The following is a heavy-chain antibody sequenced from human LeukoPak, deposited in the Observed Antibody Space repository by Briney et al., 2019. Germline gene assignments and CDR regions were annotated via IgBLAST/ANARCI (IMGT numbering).Heavy chain of an antibody. CDR1: GYSISSGYY. Sequence: SEALSLTCTVSGYSISSGYYWSWIRQPPGKGLEWIGYIYYSGSTNYNPSLKSRVTISVDTSKNQFSLKLSSVTAADTAVYYCAGQDVGYSYGHGPHYWGQGTLVTVSS. CDR2: IYYSGST. D-gene: IGHD5-18*01. CDR3: AGQDVGYSYGHGPHY. V-gene: IGHV4-59*08. J-gene: IGHJ4*02.